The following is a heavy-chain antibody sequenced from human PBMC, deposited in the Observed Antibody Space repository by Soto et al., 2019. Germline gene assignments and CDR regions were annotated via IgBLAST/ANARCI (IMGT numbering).Heavy chain of an antibody. Sequence: VQLVESGGGLVKPGGSLRLSCAASGFVFSDYYMTWIRQAPGKGLEWISDISSGGAVSNFAASVRGRSTISRDNTNNSLYLQMNNLRAEDTAIYYCARRLTGRTTGDWFDPWGQGTLVTVSS. D-gene: IGHD1-1*01. J-gene: IGHJ5*02. V-gene: IGHV3-11*01. CDR3: ARRLTGRTTGDWFDP. CDR1: GFVFSDYY. CDR2: ISSGGAVS.